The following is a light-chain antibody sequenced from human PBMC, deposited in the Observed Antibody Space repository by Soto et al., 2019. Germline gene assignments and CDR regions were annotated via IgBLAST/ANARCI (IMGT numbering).Light chain of an antibody. CDR2: DVS. Sequence: QSVLTQPRSLSGSPGQSVTISCTGTSSDVGGYNYVSWYQQHPGKAPKLMIYDVSKRPSGVPDRFSGSKSGNTASLTISGLQAEDEADYYCCSYAGSYTHVFGTGTKVTVL. CDR3: CSYAGSYTHV. V-gene: IGLV2-11*01. J-gene: IGLJ1*01. CDR1: SSDVGGYNY.